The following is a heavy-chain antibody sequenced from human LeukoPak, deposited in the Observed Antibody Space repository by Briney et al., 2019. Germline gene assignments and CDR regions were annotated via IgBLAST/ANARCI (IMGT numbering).Heavy chain of an antibody. CDR2: INGGGTNT. CDR1: GFTFSSYA. J-gene: IGHJ4*02. D-gene: IGHD5-24*01. CDR3: ARNRGDGYSYDY. Sequence: GGSLRLSCAASGFTFSSYAMSWVRQAPGKGLEWVSAINGGGTNTYYADSVKGRFTFSRDNSKNTVFLQMNSLRAEDTAIYYCARNRGDGYSYDYWGQGTLVTVSS. V-gene: IGHV3-23*01.